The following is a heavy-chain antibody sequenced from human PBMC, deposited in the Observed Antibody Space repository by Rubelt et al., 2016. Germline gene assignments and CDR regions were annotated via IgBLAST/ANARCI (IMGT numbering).Heavy chain of an antibody. CDR1: GGSIRSSFYY. V-gene: IGHV4-39*07. CDR2: FNYSGST. CDR3: ARDPRYHGSGSPFDY. D-gene: IGHD3-10*01. J-gene: IGHJ4*02. Sequence: QLQLQESGPGLVKPSETLSLTCSVSGGSIRSSFYYWGWIRQPPGKGLEWIGSFNYSGSTYHNPSLKHRVTISVDTSKNQFSLKLTSGTAADTAVYYCARDPRYHGSGSPFDYWGQGTLVTVSS.